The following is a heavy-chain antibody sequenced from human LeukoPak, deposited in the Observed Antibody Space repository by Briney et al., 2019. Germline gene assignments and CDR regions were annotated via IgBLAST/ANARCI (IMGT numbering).Heavy chain of an antibody. Sequence: ASVKVSCTASGGTFSSYAISWVRQAPGQGLEWMGRIIPILGIANYAQKFQGRVTITADKSTSTAYMELSSLRSEDTAVYYCARDHLGIDPHQSWFDPWGQGTLVTVSS. CDR3: ARDHLGIDPHQSWFDP. CDR1: GGTFSSYA. D-gene: IGHD7-27*01. J-gene: IGHJ5*02. CDR2: IIPILGIA. V-gene: IGHV1-69*04.